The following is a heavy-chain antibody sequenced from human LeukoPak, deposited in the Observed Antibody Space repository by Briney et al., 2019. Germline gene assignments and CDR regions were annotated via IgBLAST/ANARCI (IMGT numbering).Heavy chain of an antibody. CDR1: GFSFSDYY. CDR3: AGKSGVSGFFDS. V-gene: IGHV3-11*01. CDR2: ISRGGNTI. D-gene: IGHD5/OR15-5a*01. J-gene: IGHJ4*02. Sequence: GGSLRLSCAASGFSFSDYYMSWIRQAPGKGLEWVSYISRGGNTIYYAGSVKGRFTISRDNAKNFLYLQMDSLRAEDTAMYYCAGKSGVSGFFDSWGQGTLVTVSS.